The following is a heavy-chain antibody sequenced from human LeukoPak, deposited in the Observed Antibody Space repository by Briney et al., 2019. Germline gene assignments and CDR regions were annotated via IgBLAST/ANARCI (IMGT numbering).Heavy chain of an antibody. CDR3: ARTPVGAITP. CDR2: IKQDGSEI. V-gene: IGHV3-7*01. D-gene: IGHD1-26*01. J-gene: IGHJ5*02. Sequence: GXXLRLSCAASGFTFSSYWMTWFRQAPGKGLEWVANIKQDGSEIDYVDSVKGRFTIYRDNEKNSLYLQMNSLRVEDTAVYYCARTPVGAITPWGQGSLVTVPS. CDR1: GFTFSSYW.